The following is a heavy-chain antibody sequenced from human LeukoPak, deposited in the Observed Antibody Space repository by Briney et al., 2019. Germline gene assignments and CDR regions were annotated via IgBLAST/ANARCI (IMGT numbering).Heavy chain of an antibody. D-gene: IGHD6-13*01. CDR3: ARVSPYSSSWYYFDY. CDR2: IYYSGST. Sequence: PSENLSLTCAVSGASMSSSYWSWIRQPPGKGLDWIGYIYYSGSTNYNPSLRSRVTISVDASKNQFSLKLTSVTAADTAVYYCARVSPYSSSWYYFDYWGQGILVTVSS. V-gene: IGHV4-59*01. CDR1: GASMSSSY. J-gene: IGHJ4*02.